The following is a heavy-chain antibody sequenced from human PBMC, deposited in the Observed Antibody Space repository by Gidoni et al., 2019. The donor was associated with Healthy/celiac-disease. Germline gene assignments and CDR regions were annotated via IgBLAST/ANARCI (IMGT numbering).Heavy chain of an antibody. D-gene: IGHD1-26*01. CDR2: IITIFGTA. CDR1: GGTFSSYA. CDR3: ARGENSGSYWYFDL. V-gene: IGHV1-69*01. Sequence: QVQLVQSGAEVKKPGSSVQVSFKASGGTFSSYAISWVRQAPGQGLEWMGGIITIFGTANYAQKFQGRVTITADESTSTAYMELSSLRSEDTAVYYCARGENSGSYWYFDLWGRGTLVTVSS. J-gene: IGHJ2*01.